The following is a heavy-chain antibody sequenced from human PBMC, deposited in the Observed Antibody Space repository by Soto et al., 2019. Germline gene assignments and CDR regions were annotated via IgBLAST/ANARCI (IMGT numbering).Heavy chain of an antibody. CDR1: GFTFDDYA. CDR3: ARAGYYYESGGYTH. J-gene: IGHJ4*02. CDR2: ISWNSGSI. D-gene: IGHD3-22*01. Sequence: GGSLRLSCAASGFTFDDYAMHWVRQAPGKGLEWVSGISWNSGSIGYADSVKGRFTISRDNAKNSLYLQMNSLRAEDTALYYCARAGYYYESGGYTHWGQGTLVTVSS. V-gene: IGHV3-9*01.